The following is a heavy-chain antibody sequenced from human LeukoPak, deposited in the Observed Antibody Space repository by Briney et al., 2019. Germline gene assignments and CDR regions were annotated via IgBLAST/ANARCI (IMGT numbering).Heavy chain of an antibody. CDR2: IGSSGSTI. J-gene: IGHJ4*02. V-gene: IGHV3-11*04. CDR3: AREWDYYDSSGYFDFDY. D-gene: IGHD3-22*01. CDR1: GFTFSDYY. Sequence: GGSLRLSCAASGFTFSDYYMSWIRQAPGKGLEWVSYIGSSGSTIYYADSVKGRFTISRDNAKNSLYLQMNSLRAEDTAVYYCAREWDYYDSSGYFDFDYWGQGTLVTVSS.